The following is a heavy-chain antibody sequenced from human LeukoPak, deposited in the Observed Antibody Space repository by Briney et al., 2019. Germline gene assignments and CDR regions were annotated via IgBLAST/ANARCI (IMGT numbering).Heavy chain of an antibody. CDR1: GFTVSEIT. J-gene: IGHJ5*02. CDR2: IRNKANSYAT. D-gene: IGHD3-22*01. V-gene: IGHV3-72*01. Sequence: PGGSLRLSCAASGFTVSEITIELGRQAPGKGLEWVGRIRNKANSYATEYAASVKGGFTMSRDDSKNSLYLQMNSLKTEDTATYYCSRGVTYYSDNGGYNHWGRGTLVTVSS. CDR3: SRGVTYYSDNGGYNH.